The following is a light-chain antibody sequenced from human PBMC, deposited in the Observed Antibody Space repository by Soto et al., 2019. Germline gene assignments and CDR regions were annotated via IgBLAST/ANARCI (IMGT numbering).Light chain of an antibody. CDR3: QQLHSYPFT. V-gene: IGKV1-9*01. J-gene: IGKJ5*01. CDR1: QGVSSS. Sequence: DIQMTQSPSTLSASVGDRFTITCRASQGVSSSLAWYHQQPGKAPKLLIYAATTLQSGVPSRFSGSGSGTDFTLTINSLQPEDFATYYCQQLHSYPFTFGQGTRLEIK. CDR2: AAT.